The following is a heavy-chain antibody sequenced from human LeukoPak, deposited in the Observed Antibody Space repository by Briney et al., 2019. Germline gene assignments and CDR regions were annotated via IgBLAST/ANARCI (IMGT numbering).Heavy chain of an antibody. CDR1: GGSFSGYY. J-gene: IGHJ4*02. V-gene: IGHV4-34*01. D-gene: IGHD2-2*01. CDR2: INHRGWT. Sequence: PSETLSLTCAVYGGSFSGYYYSWIRQPPGKGLEWIGEINHRGWTNYNPSLKSRVTISVDTSKNQFSLNLNSVTAADTAVLYCARGPPGAVVPAATGTFDDWGQGTLVTVSS. CDR3: ARGPPGAVVPAATGTFDD.